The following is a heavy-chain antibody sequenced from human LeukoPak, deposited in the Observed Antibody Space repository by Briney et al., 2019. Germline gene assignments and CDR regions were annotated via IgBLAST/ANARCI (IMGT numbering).Heavy chain of an antibody. J-gene: IGHJ3*02. CDR3: ARHLRLRPGSAFVI. CDR1: GGSISSYY. CDR2: IYYSGST. V-gene: IGHV4-59*08. D-gene: IGHD5/OR15-5a*01. Sequence: SETLSLTCTVSGGSISSYYWSWIRQPPGKGLEWIGYIYYSGSTNYNPSLKSRVTISVDTSKNQFSLKLSSVTAADTAVYYCARHLRLRPGSAFVIWGQGTMVTVSS.